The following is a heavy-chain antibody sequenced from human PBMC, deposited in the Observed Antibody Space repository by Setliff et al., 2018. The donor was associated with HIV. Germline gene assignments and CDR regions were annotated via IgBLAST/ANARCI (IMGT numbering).Heavy chain of an antibody. Sequence: SETLSLTCSVSGDSIAHYYWNWIRQPPGKGLEWIGNIFDSENNNYNPSLKSRVSMSVDTSKNQFSLRLTSVTAADTAVYYCARVSGGRPGNYYYAMDVWGQGTTVTVSS. J-gene: IGHJ6*02. CDR1: GDSIAHYY. CDR3: ARVSGGRPGNYYYAMDV. CDR2: IFDSENN. V-gene: IGHV4-59*01. D-gene: IGHD1-26*01.